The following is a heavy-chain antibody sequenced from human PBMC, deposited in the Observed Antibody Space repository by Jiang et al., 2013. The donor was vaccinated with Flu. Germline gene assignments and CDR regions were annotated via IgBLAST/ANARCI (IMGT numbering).Heavy chain of an antibody. D-gene: IGHD3-22*01. J-gene: IGHJ4*02. CDR3: ARGSSGYFGTLDY. CDR2: INAGNGNT. CDR1: GYTFTSYA. Sequence: KKPGASVKVSCKASGYTFTSYAMHWVRQAPGQRLEWMGWINAGNGNTKYSQKFQGRVTITRDTSASTAYMELSSLRSEDTAVYYCARGSSGYFGTLDYWGQGTLVTVSS. V-gene: IGHV1-3*01.